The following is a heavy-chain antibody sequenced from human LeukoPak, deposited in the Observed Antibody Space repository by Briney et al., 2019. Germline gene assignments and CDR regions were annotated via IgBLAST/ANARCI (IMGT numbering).Heavy chain of an antibody. CDR2: IYHSGST. D-gene: IGHD2-15*01. CDR3: ARNLLRVYYFDY. CDR1: GYSISSGYY. V-gene: IGHV4-38-2*02. J-gene: IGHJ4*02. Sequence: SETLSLTCTVSGYSISSGYYWGWIRQPPGKGLEWIGSIYHSGSTYYNPSLKSRVTISVDTSKNQFSLKLSSVTAADTAVYYCARNLLRVYYFDYWGQGTLVTVSS.